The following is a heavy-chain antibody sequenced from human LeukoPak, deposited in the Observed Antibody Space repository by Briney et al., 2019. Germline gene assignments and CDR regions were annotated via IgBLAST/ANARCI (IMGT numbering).Heavy chain of an antibody. J-gene: IGHJ4*02. V-gene: IGHV3-11*06. D-gene: IGHD1-14*01. Sequence: GGSLRLSCAASGFTFSDYYMSWIRQAPGKGLEWVSYISSSSSHTNYADSVKGRFTISRDNAKNSLYLQMNSLRAEDTAVYYCAREGKARNDFDYWGQGTLVTVSS. CDR2: ISSSSSHT. CDR3: AREGKARNDFDY. CDR1: GFTFSDYY.